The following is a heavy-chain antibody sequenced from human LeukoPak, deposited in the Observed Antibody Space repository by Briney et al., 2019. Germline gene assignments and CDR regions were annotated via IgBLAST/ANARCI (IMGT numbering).Heavy chain of an antibody. CDR3: ANGEDYFDY. CDR1: GGSFGDYY. V-gene: IGHV4-34*01. Sequence: SETLSLTCAVDGGSFGDYYWSWIRQPPGRGLEWIGEFNLGGGTNYNPSLKSRVTISVDKSKNQFSLKLSSVTAADTAVYYCANGEDYFDYWGQGTLVTVSS. CDR2: FNLGGGT. J-gene: IGHJ4*02.